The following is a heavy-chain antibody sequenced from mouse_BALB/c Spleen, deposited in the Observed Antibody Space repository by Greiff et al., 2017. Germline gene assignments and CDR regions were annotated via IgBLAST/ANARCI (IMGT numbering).Heavy chain of an antibody. CDR3: VSPDGYYRY. J-gene: IGHJ2*01. CDR1: GFNIKDTY. Sequence: EVKLQQSGAELVKPGASVKLSCTASGFNIKDTYMHWVKQRPEQGLEWIGRIDPANGNTKYDPKFQGKATITADISSNTAYLQLSSLTSEDTAVYYCVSPDGYYRYWGQGTTLTVSS. D-gene: IGHD2-3*01. CDR2: IDPANGNT. V-gene: IGHV14-3*02.